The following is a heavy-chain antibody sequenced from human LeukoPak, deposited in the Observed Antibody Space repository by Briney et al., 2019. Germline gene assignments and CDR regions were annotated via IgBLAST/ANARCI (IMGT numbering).Heavy chain of an antibody. CDR1: AGSISSYY. D-gene: IGHD6-19*01. CDR3: ERDRHSSGWYGVY. J-gene: IGHJ4*02. V-gene: IGHV4-59*01. CDR2: VYSSGST. Sequence: SETLSLTCTVSAGSISSYYWSWLRQPPGKGLEWHGYVYSSGSTNYNTSLKSRVTIPLETPKNQFSLKRSSVTAAATAMSYLERDRHSSGWYGVYWGRGTRVPVSS.